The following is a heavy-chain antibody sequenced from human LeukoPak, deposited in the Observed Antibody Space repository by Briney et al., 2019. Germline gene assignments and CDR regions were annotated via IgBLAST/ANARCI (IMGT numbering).Heavy chain of an antibody. CDR2: IYPGDSDT. CDR3: ARATLAATPKPTHGFDY. D-gene: IGHD2-15*01. J-gene: IGHJ4*02. CDR1: GYSFTSYW. Sequence: GESLKISCKGSGYSFTSYWIGWVRQMPGKGLEWMGIIYPGDSDTRYSPSFQGQVTISADKSISTAYLQWSSLKASDTAMYYCARATLAATPKPTHGFDYWGQGTLVTVSS. V-gene: IGHV5-51*01.